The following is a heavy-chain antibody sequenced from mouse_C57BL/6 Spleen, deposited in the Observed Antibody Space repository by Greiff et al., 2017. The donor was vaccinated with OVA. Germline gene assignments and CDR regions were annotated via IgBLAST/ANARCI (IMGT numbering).Heavy chain of an antibody. CDR2: LYPGDGGT. D-gene: IGHD2-1*01. Sequence: QVQLQQSGPELVKPGASVKISCKASGYAFSSSWMNWVKPMPCKGLEWIGRLYPGDGGTTYHGTFKFKAPLTADTSSITAYMQLSSRTSEDSVVDFCAAIYYGNPLADWGQGTLVTVSA. CDR3: AAIYYGNPLAD. J-gene: IGHJ3*01. CDR1: GYAFSSSW. V-gene: IGHV1-82*01.